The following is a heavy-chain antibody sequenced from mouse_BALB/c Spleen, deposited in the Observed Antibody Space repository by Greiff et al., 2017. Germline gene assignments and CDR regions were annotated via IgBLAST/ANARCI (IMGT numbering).Heavy chain of an antibody. D-gene: IGHD2-1*01. CDR3: AEYGNYDGFAY. V-gene: IGHV1-74*01. CDR2: IDPSDSET. J-gene: IGHJ3*01. Sequence: QVQLQQSGPQLVRPGASVKISCKASGYSFTSYWMHWVKQRPGQGLEWIGMIDPSDSETRLNQKFKDKATLTVDKSSSTAYMQLSSPTSEDSAVYYCAEYGNYDGFAYWGQGTLVTVSA. CDR1: GYSFTSYW.